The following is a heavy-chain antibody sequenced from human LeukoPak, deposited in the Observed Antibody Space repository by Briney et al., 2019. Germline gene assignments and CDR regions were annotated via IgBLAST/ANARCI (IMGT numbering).Heavy chain of an antibody. CDR3: TTAPGVPAAGFDY. V-gene: IGHV3-15*01. Sequence: GGSLRLSCAASGFTFSNAWMSWVRQAPGKGLEWVGRIKSKTDGGTTDYAAPVKGRFTISRDDSKNTLYLQMNSLKTEDTAVYYCTTAPGVPAAGFDYWGQGTLVTVSS. CDR1: GFTFSNAW. CDR2: IKSKTDGGTT. J-gene: IGHJ4*02. D-gene: IGHD2-2*01.